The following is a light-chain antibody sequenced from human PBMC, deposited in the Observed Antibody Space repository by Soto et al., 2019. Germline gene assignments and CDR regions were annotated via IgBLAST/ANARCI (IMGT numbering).Light chain of an antibody. Sequence: EIVLTQSPGTLSSSPGGRATLSCRASQTVTNNYLAWYQQKRGQAPRIIIFGASGRATGIPDRFSGSGSGTDFTLTISRLEPEDFAMYYCQQYGSLSWTFGQGTKVDIK. CDR3: QQYGSLSWT. J-gene: IGKJ1*01. V-gene: IGKV3-20*01. CDR1: QTVTNNY. CDR2: GAS.